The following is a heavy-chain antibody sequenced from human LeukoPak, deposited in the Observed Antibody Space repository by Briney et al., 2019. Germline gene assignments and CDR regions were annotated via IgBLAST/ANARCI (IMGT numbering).Heavy chain of an antibody. CDR2: ICSSGSA. J-gene: IGHJ6*02. Sequence: SETLSLTCTVSGGSISSGVYCWSWIRQRPGEGLQWIGYICSSGSAYYNPSLKSRVTMSIDTSNNQFSLKLNSVTAADTAVYYCARDGGGSLYGMDVWGQGTTVTVSS. CDR3: ARDGGGSLYGMDV. CDR1: GGSISSGVYC. D-gene: IGHD2-15*01. V-gene: IGHV4-31*03.